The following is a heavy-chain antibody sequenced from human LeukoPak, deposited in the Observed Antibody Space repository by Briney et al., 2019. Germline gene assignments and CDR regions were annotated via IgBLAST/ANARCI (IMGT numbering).Heavy chain of an antibody. D-gene: IGHD3-10*01. CDR1: GGFISSGVYS. J-gene: IGHJ5*02. CDR2: IYRSGSN. CDR3: ARAPWFGESGWFDP. V-gene: IGHV4-30-2*01. Sequence: PSQTLPLTCAVSGGFISSGVYSWLWLRQPPGKGLVWLGYIYRSGSNYDNPSLKSCVTISVNRTKTQFSLKLSSVTAADAAVYYCARAPWFGESGWFDPWGQGTLVTVSS.